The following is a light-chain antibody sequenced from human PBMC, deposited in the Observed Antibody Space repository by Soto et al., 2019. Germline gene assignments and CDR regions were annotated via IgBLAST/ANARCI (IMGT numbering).Light chain of an antibody. CDR2: DAS. CDR3: QQRSNWPLT. CDR1: QSINTY. J-gene: IGKJ4*01. V-gene: IGKV3-11*01. Sequence: EVVLTQSPATLSSSPGESVTLSCRASQSINTYLAWYQQKPGQAPRLLIYDASYRAAGIPSRFSGCGSGTDFTLTISSLEPADFAIYHCQQRSNWPLTFGGGTKVEI.